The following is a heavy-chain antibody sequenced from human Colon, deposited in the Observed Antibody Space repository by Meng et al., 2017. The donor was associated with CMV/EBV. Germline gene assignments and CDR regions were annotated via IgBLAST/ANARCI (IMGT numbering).Heavy chain of an antibody. J-gene: IGHJ1*01. Sequence: AASGLSFSSYGIHWVRQAPGKGLEWVAFVRFDESHKFYADSVKGRFTISRDNSKNTAYLQMNSLRPEDTAVYYCAKLYYFGSGSNYWGQGTLVTVSS. CDR1: GLSFSSYG. D-gene: IGHD3-10*01. CDR2: VRFDESHK. V-gene: IGHV3-30*02. CDR3: AKLYYFGSGSNY.